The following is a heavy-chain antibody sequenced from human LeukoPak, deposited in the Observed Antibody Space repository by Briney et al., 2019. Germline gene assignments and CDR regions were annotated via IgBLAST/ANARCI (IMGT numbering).Heavy chain of an antibody. Sequence: SGGSLRLSCAASGFTFSSYWMYWVRQAPGKGLVWVSRINSDGSYTSYADSVKGRFTFSRDNAKNTLYLQMNSLRAEDTAVYYCARGPTGAVDYWGQGTLATVSS. D-gene: IGHD1-1*01. V-gene: IGHV3-74*01. J-gene: IGHJ4*02. CDR1: GFTFSSYW. CDR3: ARGPTGAVDY. CDR2: INSDGSYT.